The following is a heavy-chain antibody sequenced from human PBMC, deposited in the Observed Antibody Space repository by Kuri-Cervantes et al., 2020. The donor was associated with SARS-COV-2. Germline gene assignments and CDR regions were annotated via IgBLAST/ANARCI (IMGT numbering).Heavy chain of an antibody. CDR1: GFTFSSYW. V-gene: IGHV3-7*01. CDR3: ARDRYSSSWYHAFDI. CDR2: IKQDGSEK. Sequence: GESLKISCAASGFTFSSYWMSWVRQAPGKGLEWVANIKQDGSEKYYVDSVKGRFTISRDNAKNSLYLQMNSLRAEDTAVYYCARDRYSSSWYHAFDIWGQGTMVTVSS. D-gene: IGHD6-13*01. J-gene: IGHJ3*02.